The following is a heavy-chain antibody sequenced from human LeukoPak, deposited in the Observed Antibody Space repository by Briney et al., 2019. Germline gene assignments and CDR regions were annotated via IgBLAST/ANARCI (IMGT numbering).Heavy chain of an antibody. Sequence: GGSLRLSCAASGFTFSSYSMNWVRQAPGKGLEWASAISGSGGSTYYADSVKGRFTISRDNSKNTLYLQMNSLRAEDTAVYYCASRSSGYYYSYWGQGTLVTVSS. CDR2: ISGSGGST. CDR3: ASRSSGYYYSY. V-gene: IGHV3-23*01. D-gene: IGHD3-22*01. J-gene: IGHJ4*02. CDR1: GFTFSSYS.